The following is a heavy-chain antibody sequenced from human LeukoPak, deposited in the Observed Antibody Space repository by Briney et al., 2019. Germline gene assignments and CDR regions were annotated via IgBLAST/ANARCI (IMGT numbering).Heavy chain of an antibody. CDR3: ARQSHYYGSGRSAFEI. Sequence: SETLSLTCTVSGGSISSYYWSWIRQPPGKGLEWIGYIHYSGSTNYNPSLKSRATISVDTSKNQFSLKLSPVTAADTAVFYCARQSHYYGSGRSAFEIWGQGTMVTVSS. J-gene: IGHJ3*02. V-gene: IGHV4-59*08. CDR1: GGSISSYY. D-gene: IGHD3-10*01. CDR2: IHYSGST.